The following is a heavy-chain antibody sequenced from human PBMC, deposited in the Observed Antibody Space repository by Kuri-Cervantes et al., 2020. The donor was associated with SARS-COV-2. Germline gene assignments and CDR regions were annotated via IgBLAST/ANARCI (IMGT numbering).Heavy chain of an antibody. CDR2: ISSSSSYI. D-gene: IGHD3-3*01. J-gene: IGHJ4*02. CDR1: GFTFSSYS. CDR3: AREGVLRFSSSDY. Sequence: GGSLRLSCAASGFTFSSYSMNWVRQPPGKGLEWVSSISSSSSYIYYADSVKGRFTISRDNAKNSLYLQMNSLRAEDTAVYYCAREGVLRFSSSDYWGQGTLVTVSS. V-gene: IGHV3-21*01.